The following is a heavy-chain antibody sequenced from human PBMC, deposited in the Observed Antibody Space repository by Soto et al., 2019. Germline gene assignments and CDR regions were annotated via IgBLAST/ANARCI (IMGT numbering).Heavy chain of an antibody. D-gene: IGHD3-22*01. CDR1: GFTVSSNY. J-gene: IGHJ4*02. CDR2: IYSGGST. Sequence: EVQLVESGGGLIQPGGSLRLSCVASGFTVSSNYMSWVRQAPGKGLEWVSVIYSGGSTYYADSVKGRFTISRDNSKNTLYLQMNSLRAEDTAVYYCARETHYYDSSGYFGGYFDYWGQGTLVTVSS. V-gene: IGHV3-53*01. CDR3: ARETHYYDSSGYFGGYFDY.